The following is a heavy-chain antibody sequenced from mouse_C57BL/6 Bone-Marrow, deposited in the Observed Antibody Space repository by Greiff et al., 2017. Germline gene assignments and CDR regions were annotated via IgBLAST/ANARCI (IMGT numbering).Heavy chain of an antibody. CDR2: KFYSGIT. V-gene: IGHV3-3*01. Sequence: EVQLQESGPSLVRPSQTLSLTCTVTGFSINSDCYWIWIRPFPGNKLEYIGNKFYSGITYYNPSLESRTYITRDTSKNQFALKLSSVTTEDTATYYCAREGGTTGYFDVWGTGTTVTVSS. J-gene: IGHJ1*03. CDR1: GFSINSDCY. CDR3: AREGGTTGYFDV. D-gene: IGHD1-1*01.